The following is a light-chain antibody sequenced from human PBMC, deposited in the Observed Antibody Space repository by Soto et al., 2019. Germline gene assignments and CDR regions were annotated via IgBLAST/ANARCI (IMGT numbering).Light chain of an antibody. CDR2: SNN. V-gene: IGLV1-47*02. Sequence: QSVLTQPPSASGTPGQRVTISCSGSSSNIGSNYVYWYQQLPGTAPKLLIYSNNQRPSGVPDRFSGSKSGTSASLAISGLRSEDEADYDCAAWDDSLSGDVFGTGTKLTV. CDR1: SSNIGSNY. J-gene: IGLJ1*01. CDR3: AAWDDSLSGDV.